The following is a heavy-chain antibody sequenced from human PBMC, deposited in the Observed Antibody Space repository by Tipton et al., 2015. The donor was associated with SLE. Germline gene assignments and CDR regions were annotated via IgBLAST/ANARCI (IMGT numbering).Heavy chain of an antibody. Sequence: TLSLTCTVSGDSISSGAYYWNWIRQHPGKGLEWIGHIYYSGSTYYNPSLKSRVTVSVDTSKNQFSLKLTSVTAADTAGYYCASRRRNYDFWGGPAYGSWGQGTLVTVSS. CDR1: GDSISSGAYY. CDR2: IYYSGST. V-gene: IGHV4-31*03. J-gene: IGHJ5*02. CDR3: ASRRRNYDFWGGPAYGS. D-gene: IGHD3-3*01.